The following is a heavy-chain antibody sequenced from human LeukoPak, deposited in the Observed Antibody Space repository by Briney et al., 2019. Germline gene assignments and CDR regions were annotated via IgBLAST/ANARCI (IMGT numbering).Heavy chain of an antibody. D-gene: IGHD1-26*01. Sequence: SQTLSLTCAISGDSVSSNSAAWTWIRQSPSRGLEWLGRTYYRSKWYNDYAISVKSRITINPDTSKNQFSLQLNSVTPEDTAVYYCARLALQEVGATQTYYLDYWGQGTLVTVSS. CDR2: TYYRSKWYN. J-gene: IGHJ4*02. V-gene: IGHV6-1*01. CDR1: GDSVSSNSAA. CDR3: ARLALQEVGATQTYYLDY.